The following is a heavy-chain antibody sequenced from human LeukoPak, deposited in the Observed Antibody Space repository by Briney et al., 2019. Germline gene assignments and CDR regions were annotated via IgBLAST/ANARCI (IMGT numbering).Heavy chain of an antibody. CDR3: AKEKDYYGSGSYFNWFDP. V-gene: IGHV3-30*02. Sequence: PGGSLRLSCASSGFTFSNYGMHWVRQAPCKGLEWVAFIRYDGSNKYYADTVKGRFTIARDNSKNTLYLQMNSLRAEDTAVYYCAKEKDYYGSGSYFNWFDPWGQGTLVTVSS. D-gene: IGHD3-10*01. CDR2: IRYDGSNK. CDR1: GFTFSNYG. J-gene: IGHJ5*02.